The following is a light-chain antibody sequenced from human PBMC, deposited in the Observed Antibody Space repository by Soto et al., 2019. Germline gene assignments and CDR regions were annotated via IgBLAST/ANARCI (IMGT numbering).Light chain of an antibody. V-gene: IGKV1-5*01. CDR2: DVS. J-gene: IGKJ4*01. Sequence: DVQMTQSPSNLSASIGDTVTITCRASQIVGKWLAWYQQKPGKAPKLLINDVSNLEIGVPSRFSGSGSGTEFTLTISSLDPDDFATYYHQQYSTYPLTFGGGTRVDI. CDR1: QIVGKW. CDR3: QQYSTYPLT.